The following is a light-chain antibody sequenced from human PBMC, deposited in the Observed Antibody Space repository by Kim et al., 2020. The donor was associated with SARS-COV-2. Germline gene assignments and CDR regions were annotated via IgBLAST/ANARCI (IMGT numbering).Light chain of an antibody. V-gene: IGLV3-19*01. Sequence: LGQTVRITCQVDSLRSYYASWYQQKPGQAPVLVIYGKNNRPSGIPDRFSGSSSGNAASLTIPGAQAEDEADYYCNSRDSSGNHWVFGGGTKLTVL. CDR2: GKN. CDR1: SLRSYY. CDR3: NSRDSSGNHWV. J-gene: IGLJ3*02.